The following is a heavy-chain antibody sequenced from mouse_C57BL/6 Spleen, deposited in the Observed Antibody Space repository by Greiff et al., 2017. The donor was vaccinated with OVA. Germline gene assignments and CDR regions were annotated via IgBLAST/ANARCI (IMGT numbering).Heavy chain of an antibody. CDR2: IDPSDSYT. V-gene: IGHV1-69*01. CDR1: GYTFTSYW. D-gene: IGHD2-3*01. CDR3: AIYDGYYSFAY. J-gene: IGHJ3*01. Sequence: QVQLQQPGAELVMPGASVKLSCKASGYTFTSYWMHWVKQRPGQGLEWIGEIDPSDSYTKYNQKFKGKSTLTVDKSSSTAYMQLSSLTSEDSAVYYCAIYDGYYSFAYWGQGTLVTVSA.